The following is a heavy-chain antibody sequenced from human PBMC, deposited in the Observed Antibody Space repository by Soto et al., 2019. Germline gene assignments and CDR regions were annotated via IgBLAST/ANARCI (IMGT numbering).Heavy chain of an antibody. Sequence: LSLFCPASGFPFNSYGLLSLRRARGKGLEWFALLSHDGSSKYEPDSVKGRFTISRDNSKNTLYLQMNSLRAEDTAVYYGAKGVSLSPIISVGITHLDYWGQGTLVTVSS. V-gene: IGHV3-30*18. CDR3: AKGVSLSPIISVGITHLDY. CDR2: LSHDGSSK. D-gene: IGHD3-22*01. CDR1: GFPFNSYG. J-gene: IGHJ4*02.